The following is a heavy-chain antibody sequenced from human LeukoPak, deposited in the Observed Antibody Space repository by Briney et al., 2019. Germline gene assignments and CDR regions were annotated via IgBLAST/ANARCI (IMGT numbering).Heavy chain of an antibody. Sequence: GESLKISCQGSGYSFSSYWRAWVRQMPGKGLEWMGVIYPSDSHTTYSPSFQGQVTISADKSINPAYLQWNSLQASDTAIYYCARVVGAAPFDYWGQGTLVTVSS. D-gene: IGHD2-2*01. CDR2: IYPSDSHT. CDR3: ARVVGAAPFDY. J-gene: IGHJ4*02. V-gene: IGHV5-51*01. CDR1: GYSFSSYW.